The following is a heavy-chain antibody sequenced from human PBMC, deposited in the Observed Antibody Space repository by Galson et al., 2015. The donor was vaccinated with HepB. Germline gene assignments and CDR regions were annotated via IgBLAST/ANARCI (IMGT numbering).Heavy chain of an antibody. V-gene: IGHV3-30*02. CDR1: GFTFSSYG. CDR2: IRYDGSNK. Sequence: LRLSCAASGFTFSSYGMHWVRQAPGKGLEWVAFIRYDGSNKYYADSVKGRFTISRDNSKNTLYLQMNSLRAEDTAVYYCAKDFTSRGSGSYYGMDVWGQGTTVTVSS. D-gene: IGHD3-10*01. CDR3: AKDFTSRGSGSYYGMDV. J-gene: IGHJ6*02.